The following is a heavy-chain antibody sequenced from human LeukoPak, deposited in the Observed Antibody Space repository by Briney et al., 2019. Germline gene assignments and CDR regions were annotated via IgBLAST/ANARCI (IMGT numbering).Heavy chain of an antibody. CDR2: NSGSGGRT. V-gene: IGHV3-23*01. CDR1: GHTFSRYA. J-gene: IGHJ3*02. D-gene: IGHD2-8*01. Sequence: AGGSLRLPCAPSGHTFSRYAMSWVRQAPGKALEWVSANSGSGGRTYYADSVKGRFTISRDNSKNTLDLQVNSLRAEDTAVYYCAKGTWMLAFDIWGQGTMVTVSS. CDR3: AKGTWMLAFDI.